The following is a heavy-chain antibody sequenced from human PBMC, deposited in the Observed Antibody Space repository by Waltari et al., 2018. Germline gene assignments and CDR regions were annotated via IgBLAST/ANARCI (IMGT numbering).Heavy chain of an antibody. D-gene: IGHD4-4*01. CDR3: ATSSHYNNYYYYGMDV. CDR1: GGTFSSYA. CDR2: ISPILGKA. J-gene: IGHJ6*02. V-gene: IGHV1-69*02. Sequence: QVQLVQSGAEVKKPGSSVKVSCKASGGTFSSYAISWVRQAPGHGLEWMGRISPILGKATYARKSKGRVTFTADKATGTAYMELSSLRSEDTAVYYCATSSHYNNYYYYGMDVWGQGTTVTVSS.